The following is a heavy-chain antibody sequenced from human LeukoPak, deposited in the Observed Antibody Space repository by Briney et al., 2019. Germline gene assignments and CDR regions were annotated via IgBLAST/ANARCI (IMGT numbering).Heavy chain of an antibody. J-gene: IGHJ1*01. CDR1: GGSFSGYY. V-gene: IGHV4-34*01. CDR2: INHSGST. Sequence: SETLSLTCAVYGGSFSGYYWSWIRQPPGKGLEWIGEINHSGSTNYNPSLKSRVTISVDTSKNQFSLKLSSVTAADTAVYYCARGQYDFYNWGQGTLVIVSS. CDR3: ARGQYDFYN. D-gene: IGHD3-3*01.